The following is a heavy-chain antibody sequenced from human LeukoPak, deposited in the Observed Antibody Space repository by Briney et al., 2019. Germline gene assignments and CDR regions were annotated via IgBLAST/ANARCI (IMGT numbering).Heavy chain of an antibody. V-gene: IGHV4-34*01. D-gene: IGHD4-17*01. Sequence: SETLSLTCAVYGGSFSGYYWTWIRQPPGKGLEWIGEINHRGSTDYNPSLKSRLTISVDTSQNQISLRLSSVTAADTAVYYCARGGTTVTTFGCAFDIWGQGTMVTVSS. CDR1: GGSFSGYY. CDR2: INHRGST. CDR3: ARGGTTVTTFGCAFDI. J-gene: IGHJ3*02.